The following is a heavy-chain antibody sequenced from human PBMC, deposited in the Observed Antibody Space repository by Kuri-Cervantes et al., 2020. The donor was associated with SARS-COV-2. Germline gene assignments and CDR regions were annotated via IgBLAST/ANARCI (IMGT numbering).Heavy chain of an antibody. CDR3: ARVSYDILTGYYLSPTFDY. J-gene: IGHJ4*02. D-gene: IGHD3-9*01. Sequence: SETLSLTCTVSGGSISSSIDYWGWNRQPPGKGLEWIGSIYYSGSTYYNPSLKSRVTISVDTSKNQFSLKLSSVTAADTAVYYCARVSYDILTGYYLSPTFDYWGQGTLVTVSS. CDR1: GGSISSSIDY. CDR2: IYYSGST. V-gene: IGHV4-39*07.